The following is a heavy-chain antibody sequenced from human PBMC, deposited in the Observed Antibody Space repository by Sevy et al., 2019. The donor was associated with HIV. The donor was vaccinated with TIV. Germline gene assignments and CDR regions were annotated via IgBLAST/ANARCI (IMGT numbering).Heavy chain of an antibody. D-gene: IGHD4-4*01. CDR3: ARVLHFDAFDI. CDR2: ISGSGGST. J-gene: IGHJ3*02. V-gene: IGHV3-23*01. Sequence: GGSLRLSCAASGFTFSSYDMSWVRQAPGKGLQWVSSISGSGGSTNYADSVKGRFTISRDNSKNTLYLQMNSLRAEDTAVYYCARVLHFDAFDIWGQGTMVTVSS. CDR1: GFTFSSYD.